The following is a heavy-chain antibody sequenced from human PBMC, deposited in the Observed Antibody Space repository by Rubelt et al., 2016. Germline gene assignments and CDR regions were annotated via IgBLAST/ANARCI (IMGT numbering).Heavy chain of an antibody. V-gene: IGHV4-59*11. CDR2: VSDSGRT. CDR1: DSSMNIHS. D-gene: IGHD6-6*01. Sequence: QVLLQESGPGLVKPSETLSLTCSISDSSMNIHSWSWFRRPPGRGLEWIGFVSDSGRTNYNPSPESRVSLSMDRSKAEFYMNLKSVTAADTAVYYGARDDSTSSAGWFVPWGPGTLVTVSS. J-gene: IGHJ5*02. CDR3: ARDDSTSSAGWFVP.